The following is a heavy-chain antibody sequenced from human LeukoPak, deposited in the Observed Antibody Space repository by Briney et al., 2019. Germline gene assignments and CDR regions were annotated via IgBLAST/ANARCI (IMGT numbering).Heavy chain of an antibody. CDR1: GFTFSSYG. V-gene: IGHV3-30*18. J-gene: IGHJ6*03. CDR2: ISYDGSNK. D-gene: IGHD1-26*01. CDR3: AKVGSSYYYYYYMDV. Sequence: GRSLRLSCAASGFTFSSYGMHWVRQAPGKGLEWVAVISYDGSNKYYADSVKGRFTISRDNSKNTPYLQMNSLRAEDTAVYYCAKVGSSYYYYYYMDVWGKGTTVTVSS.